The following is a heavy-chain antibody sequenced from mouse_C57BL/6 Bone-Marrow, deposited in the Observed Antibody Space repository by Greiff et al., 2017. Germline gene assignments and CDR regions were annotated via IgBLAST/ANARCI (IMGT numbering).Heavy chain of an antibody. CDR2: ISDGGSYT. CDR3: ARDPIQYYFDY. V-gene: IGHV5-4*01. CDR1: GFTFSSYA. J-gene: IGHJ2*01. Sequence: DVMLVESGGGLVKPGGSLKLSCAASGFTFSSYAMSWVRQTPEKRLEWVATISDGGSYTYYPDTVEGRFTISRDNAKNNLYLQMSHLKSEDTAMYYCARDPIQYYFDYWGQGTTLTVSS.